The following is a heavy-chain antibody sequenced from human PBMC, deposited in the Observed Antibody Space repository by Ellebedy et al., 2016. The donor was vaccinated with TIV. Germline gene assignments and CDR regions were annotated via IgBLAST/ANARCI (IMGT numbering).Heavy chain of an antibody. J-gene: IGHJ2*01. CDR1: GDIFSNYA. D-gene: IGHD1-14*01. Sequence: SVKVSCXSSGDIFSNYAISWVRQAPGQGLEWMGGIIPIFGTANYAQKFQGRVTITADESTSTAYMELSSLRSEDTAVYYCARDTPDSTLMTPKSWYLDLWGRGTLVTVSS. CDR3: ARDTPDSTLMTPKSWYLDL. V-gene: IGHV1-69*13. CDR2: IIPIFGTA.